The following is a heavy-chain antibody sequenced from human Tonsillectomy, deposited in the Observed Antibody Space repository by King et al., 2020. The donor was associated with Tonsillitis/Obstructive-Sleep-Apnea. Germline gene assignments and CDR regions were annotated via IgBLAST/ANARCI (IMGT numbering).Heavy chain of an antibody. CDR3: ARRLYSGSYSHPFDY. Sequence: HVQLQESGPGLVKPSETLSLTCSVSGGSISSYYWSWIRQPPGKGLEWIGYIYYSGSTNYNPPLKSRVTITVDTSKNQFSLKLSSVTAADTAVYYCARRLYSGSYSHPFDYWGQGTLVTVSS. CDR1: GGSISSYY. D-gene: IGHD1-26*01. J-gene: IGHJ4*02. V-gene: IGHV4-59*08. CDR2: IYYSGST.